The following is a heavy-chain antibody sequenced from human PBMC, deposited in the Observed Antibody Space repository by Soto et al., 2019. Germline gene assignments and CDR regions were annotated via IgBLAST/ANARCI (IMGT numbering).Heavy chain of an antibody. CDR2: IDPSDSYT. J-gene: IGHJ3*02. D-gene: IGHD1-1*01. Sequence: GESLKISCKGSGYSFTSYWISWVRQMPGKGLEWMGRIDPSDSYTNYSPSFQGHVTISADKSISTAYLQWSSLKASDTAMYYCASHLNWNDDAFDIWGQGTMVTVSS. V-gene: IGHV5-10-1*01. CDR1: GYSFTSYW. CDR3: ASHLNWNDDAFDI.